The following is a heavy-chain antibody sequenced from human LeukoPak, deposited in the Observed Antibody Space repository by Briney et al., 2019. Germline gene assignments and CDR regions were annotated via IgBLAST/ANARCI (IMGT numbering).Heavy chain of an antibody. CDR2: INPNSGGT. J-gene: IGHJ4*02. CDR1: GYTFTSYY. CDR3: ARLFDILTGYYSTGFDY. D-gene: IGHD3-9*01. Sequence: GASVKVSCKASGYTFTSYYMHWVRQAPGQGLEWMGWINPNSGGTNYAQKFQGRVTMTRDTSISTAYMELSRLRSDDTAVYYCARLFDILTGYYSTGFDYWGQGTLVTVSS. V-gene: IGHV1-2*02.